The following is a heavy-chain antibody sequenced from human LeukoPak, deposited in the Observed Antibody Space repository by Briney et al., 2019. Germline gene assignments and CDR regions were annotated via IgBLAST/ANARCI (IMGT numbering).Heavy chain of an antibody. D-gene: IGHD2-15*01. J-gene: IGHJ4*02. CDR2: ISGSGGST. V-gene: IGHV3-23*01. Sequence: GGSLRLSCAASGSTFSSYAMSWVRQAPGKGLEWVSAISGSGGSTYYADSVKGRFTISRDNSKNTLYLQMNSLRAEDTAVYYCAKGDEYCSGGSCYSDYWGQGTLVTVSS. CDR1: GSTFSSYA. CDR3: AKGDEYCSGGSCYSDY.